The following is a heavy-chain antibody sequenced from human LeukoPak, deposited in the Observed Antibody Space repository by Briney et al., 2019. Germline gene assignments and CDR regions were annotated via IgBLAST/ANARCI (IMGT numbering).Heavy chain of an antibody. D-gene: IGHD2-21*01. CDR2: IYSGGST. J-gene: IGHJ4*02. V-gene: IGHV3-66*02. CDR3: ARDPENTYCGGDCYDSHFDY. Sequence: GGSLRLSCAASGFTVSSNYMSWVRQAPGKGLEWVSVIYSGGSTYYAVSVKGRFTISRDNSKNTLYLQMNSLRAEDTAVYYCARDPENTYCGGDCYDSHFDYWGQGTLVTVSS. CDR1: GFTVSSNY.